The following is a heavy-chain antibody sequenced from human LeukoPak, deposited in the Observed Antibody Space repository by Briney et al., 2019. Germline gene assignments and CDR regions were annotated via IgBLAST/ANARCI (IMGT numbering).Heavy chain of an antibody. CDR1: GFTFNTYT. J-gene: IGHJ5*02. CDR3: ARDGPNWGRDFDH. CDR2: ISGSSGII. V-gene: IGHV3-48*01. D-gene: IGHD7-27*01. Sequence: GGSLRLSCAASGFTFNTYTMSWVRQAPGKGLEWVSYISGSSGIIDYADSVRGRFTISRDNAKNSLYLQMDSLRADDTAVYYCARDGPNWGRDFDHWGQGTLVIVSS.